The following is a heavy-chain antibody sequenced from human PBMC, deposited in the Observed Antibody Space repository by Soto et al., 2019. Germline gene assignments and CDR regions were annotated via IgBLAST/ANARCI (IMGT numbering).Heavy chain of an antibody. CDR1: GYTFRSYG. Sequence: QVQLVQSGNEVKKPGASVKVSCKASGYTFRSYGISWVRQAPGQGPEWMGWISGYNGYTQYPQKFQGKVTMTTDTSTSTAYMELRSLRADDTAVYYCAKADGNYAGRFSSYYMDVWGNGTLVTVSS. J-gene: IGHJ6*03. V-gene: IGHV1-18*01. CDR3: AKADGNYAGRFSSYYMDV. D-gene: IGHD2-2*01. CDR2: ISGYNGYT.